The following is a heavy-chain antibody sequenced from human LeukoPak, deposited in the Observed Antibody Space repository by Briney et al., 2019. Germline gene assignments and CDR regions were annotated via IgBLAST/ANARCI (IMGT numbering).Heavy chain of an antibody. V-gene: IGHV1-18*01. J-gene: IGHJ6*03. CDR1: GYTFTSYG. CDR3: ARDLSGWFSNYYYYMDV. CDR2: ISAYNGNT. Sequence: GASVKVSCKASGYTFTSYGISWVRQSPGQGLECMGWISAYNGNTNYAPKLQGRVTMTTDTSTSTAYMELRSLRSDDTAVYYCARDLSGWFSNYYYYMDVWGKGTTVTVSS. D-gene: IGHD6-19*01.